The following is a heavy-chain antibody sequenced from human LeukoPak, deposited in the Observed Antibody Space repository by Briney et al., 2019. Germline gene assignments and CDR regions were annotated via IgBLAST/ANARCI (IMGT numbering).Heavy chain of an antibody. J-gene: IGHJ4*02. CDR1: GASISGSGYY. CDR2: IYYTGST. V-gene: IGHV4-39*01. Sequence: SETLYLTCAVSGASISGSGYYLGWIRQPPGKGLEWIGNIYYTGSTYYNASLQSRVTISIDMSKNQFSLRLSSVTAADTAMYYCVKSGGYGLIDYWGQGTLVTVSS. D-gene: IGHD6-19*01. CDR3: VKSGGYGLIDY.